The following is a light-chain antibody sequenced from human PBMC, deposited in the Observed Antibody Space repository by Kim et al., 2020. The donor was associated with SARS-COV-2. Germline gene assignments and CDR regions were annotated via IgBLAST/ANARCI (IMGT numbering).Light chain of an antibody. Sequence: SPEGRATLSSGASQSVSSISLAWNKSNPGQAPGLLISGTSHGATGIHYRFSGSGSETDFTLRISELEPEDFAVFYCRRNDLPPWTFGQGTKVDIK. V-gene: IGKV3-20*01. CDR3: RRNDLPPWT. J-gene: IGKJ1*01. CDR2: GTS. CDR1: QSVSSIS.